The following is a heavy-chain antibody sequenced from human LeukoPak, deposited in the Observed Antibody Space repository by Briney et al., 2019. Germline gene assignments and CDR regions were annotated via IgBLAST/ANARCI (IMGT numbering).Heavy chain of an antibody. J-gene: IGHJ5*02. CDR3: ARARIHHNWFDP. CDR1: GYTFTSYD. D-gene: IGHD5-18*01. Sequence: ASVKVSCKASGYTFTSYDINWVRQATGQGLEWMGWMNPNSGNTGYAQEFQGRVTMTRNTSISTAYMELSSLRSEDTAVYYCARARIHHNWFDPWGQGTLVTVSS. CDR2: MNPNSGNT. V-gene: IGHV1-8*01.